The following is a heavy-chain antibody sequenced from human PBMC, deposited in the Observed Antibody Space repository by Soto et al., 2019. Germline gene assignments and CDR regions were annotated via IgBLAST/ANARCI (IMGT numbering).Heavy chain of an antibody. Sequence: SETLSLTCTVPGGSISSSSYYWGWIRQPPGKGLEWIGSIYYSGSTYYNPSLKSRVTISVDTSKSQFSLKLSSVTAADTAVYYCARHRQQPPSISNWFDPWGQGTLVTVSS. J-gene: IGHJ5*02. CDR1: GGSISSSSYY. V-gene: IGHV4-39*01. CDR3: ARHRQQPPSISNWFDP. D-gene: IGHD2-21*01. CDR2: IYYSGST.